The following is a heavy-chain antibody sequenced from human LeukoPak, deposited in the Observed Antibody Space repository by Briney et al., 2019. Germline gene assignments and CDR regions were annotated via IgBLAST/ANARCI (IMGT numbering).Heavy chain of an antibody. CDR3: AKDIFRWSFDY. D-gene: IGHD2-21*01. Sequence: GGSLRLSCAASGFNLGGNAMAWVRQAPGRGRVGVSALEGSNDNTHYADSVKGRFTVSRDTSKSTLFLQMNSLRADDTATYFCAKDIFRWSFDYWAQGVLVTVSS. J-gene: IGHJ4*02. V-gene: IGHV3-23*01. CDR1: GFNLGGNA. CDR2: LEGSNDNT.